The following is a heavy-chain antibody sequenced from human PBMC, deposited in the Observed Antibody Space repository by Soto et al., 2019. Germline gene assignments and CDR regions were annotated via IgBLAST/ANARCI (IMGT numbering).Heavy chain of an antibody. Sequence: ASVKVSCKASGYTFTSYGISWVRQAPGQGLEWMGWISAYNGNTNYAQKLQGRVTMTTDTSTSTAYMELRSLRSDDTAVYYCARRYYYDSSGPWDYDYWGQGTLVTVSS. V-gene: IGHV1-18*04. CDR1: GYTFTSYG. CDR3: ARRYYYDSSGPWDYDY. CDR2: ISAYNGNT. J-gene: IGHJ4*02. D-gene: IGHD3-22*01.